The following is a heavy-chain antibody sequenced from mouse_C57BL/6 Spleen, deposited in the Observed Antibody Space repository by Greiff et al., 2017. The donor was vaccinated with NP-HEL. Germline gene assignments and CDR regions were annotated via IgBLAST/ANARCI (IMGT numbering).Heavy chain of an antibody. V-gene: IGHV1-53*01. Sequence: QVQLKESGTELVKPGASVKLSCKASGYTFTSYWMHWVKQRPGQGLEWIGNINPSNGGTNYNEKFKSKATLTVDKSSSTAYMQLSSLTSEDSAVYYCARSGGVTWNYFDYWGQGTTLTVSS. D-gene: IGHD2-2*01. J-gene: IGHJ2*01. CDR2: INPSNGGT. CDR1: GYTFTSYW. CDR3: ARSGGVTWNYFDY.